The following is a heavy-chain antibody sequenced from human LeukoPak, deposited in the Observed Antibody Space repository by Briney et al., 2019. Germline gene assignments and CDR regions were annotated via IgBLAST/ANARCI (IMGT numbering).Heavy chain of an antibody. Sequence: PGGSLRLSCAASGFTFSDYYMSWIRQAPGKGLEWVSYISSSGSTIYYADSVKGRFTISRDNAKNSLYLQMNSLRAEDTAVYYCARDFYSSSSIYMDVWGKGTTVTVSS. J-gene: IGHJ6*03. CDR2: ISSSGSTI. V-gene: IGHV3-11*04. CDR3: ARDFYSSSSIYMDV. CDR1: GFTFSDYY. D-gene: IGHD6-6*01.